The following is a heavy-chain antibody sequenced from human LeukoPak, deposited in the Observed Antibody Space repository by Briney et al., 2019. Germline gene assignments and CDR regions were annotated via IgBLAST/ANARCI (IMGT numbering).Heavy chain of an antibody. CDR2: INPRIDET. V-gene: IGHV1-2*02. CDR3: ATEGSYFLTSFNH. D-gene: IGHD3-10*01. Sequence: GASVRVSCKTSGYTFNAYHIHWMRLAPGQGLEWMGWINPRIDETTFAPKFQGRVAMTTDTSLTTAYMELSSLTSDDTAVYFCATEGSYFLTSFNHWGMGTLVTVSS. CDR1: GYTFNAYH. J-gene: IGHJ4*02.